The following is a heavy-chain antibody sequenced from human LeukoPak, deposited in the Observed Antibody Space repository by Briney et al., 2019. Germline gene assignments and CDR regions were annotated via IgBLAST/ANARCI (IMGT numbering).Heavy chain of an antibody. D-gene: IGHD6-13*01. J-gene: IGHJ4*02. CDR3: AKARGAAAANDFDY. CDR2: ISNRGGVT. CDR1: GFTFSNYA. V-gene: IGHV3-23*01. Sequence: GGSLRLSCAASGFTFSNYAMSWVRLAPGKGLEWVSPISNRGGVTYYAESVKGRFTISRDNSKNTLYLQMNSLRAGDTAIYYCAKARGAAAANDFDYWGQGTLVTVSS.